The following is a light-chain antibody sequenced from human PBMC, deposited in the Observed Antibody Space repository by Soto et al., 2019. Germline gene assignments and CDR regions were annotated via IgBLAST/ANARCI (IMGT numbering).Light chain of an antibody. CDR3: SSWDDSLDGPV. CDR1: YSNIGSNF. J-gene: IGLJ3*02. Sequence: QSVLTQPPSASATPGQTVPISCSGRYSNIGSNFVSWYQRLPGTAPKLLIYSINQRPSGVPDRFSGSKSGTSASLTISGLQSEDEADYFCSSWDDSLDGPVFGGGTKLTVL. V-gene: IGLV1-44*01. CDR2: SIN.